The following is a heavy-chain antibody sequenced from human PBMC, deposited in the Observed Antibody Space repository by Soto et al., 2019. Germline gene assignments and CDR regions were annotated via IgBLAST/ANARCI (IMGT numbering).Heavy chain of an antibody. CDR3: AKDGYSITRNKPLDY. D-gene: IGHD2-2*01. V-gene: IGHV3-23*01. J-gene: IGHJ4*02. CDR2: ISVSGGST. Sequence: EVQLLESGGGLVQPGGSLRLSCAASRFTFSSYAMCWVRQAPGKGLEWVSSISVSGGSTYYADSGKGRFTISRDNCKNTLYLQMNSLRAEDTAVYYCAKDGYSITRNKPLDYWGQGTLVTVSS. CDR1: RFTFSSYA.